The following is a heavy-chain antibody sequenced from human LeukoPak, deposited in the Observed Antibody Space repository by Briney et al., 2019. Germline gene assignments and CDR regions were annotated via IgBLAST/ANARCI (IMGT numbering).Heavy chain of an antibody. Sequence: GASVKVSCKASGYTFTSYDINWVRQATGQGLEWMGWMNPNSGNTGYGQKFQGRVTMTRNTSISTAYMELSSLRSEDTAVYYCVVPAAIGGDAFDIWGQGTMVTVSS. CDR2: MNPNSGNT. CDR1: GYTFTSYD. V-gene: IGHV1-8*01. D-gene: IGHD2-2*02. CDR3: VVPAAIGGDAFDI. J-gene: IGHJ3*02.